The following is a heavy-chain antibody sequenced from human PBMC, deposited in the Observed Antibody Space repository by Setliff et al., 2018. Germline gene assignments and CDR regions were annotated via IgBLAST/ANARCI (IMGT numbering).Heavy chain of an antibody. V-gene: IGHV4-34*01. D-gene: IGHD2-15*01. CDR1: GDSLSDYY. CDR3: ARGLRGGAAGPLQYYYYMDV. Sequence: PSETLSLTCAVYGDSLSDYYWSWIRQAPGKGPEWIEEINHRGSTNYSPSLRSRVTMSVDTSKKQLSLKLSSVTAADTAVYYCARGLRGGAAGPLQYYYYMDVWGKGTTVTVSS. CDR2: INHRGST. J-gene: IGHJ6*03.